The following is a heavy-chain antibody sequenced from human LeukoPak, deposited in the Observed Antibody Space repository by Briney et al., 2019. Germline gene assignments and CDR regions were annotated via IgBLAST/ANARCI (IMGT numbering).Heavy chain of an antibody. CDR3: ASDYGDYCFDY. D-gene: IGHD4-17*01. Sequence: SGTLSLTCGVSGGSISSSSYYWGWIRQPPGKGLEWIGNIYYSGHIYYNPSLKSRVTISVDTSKNQFSLKLSSVTAADTAVYYCASDYGDYCFDYWGQGTLVTVSS. V-gene: IGHV4-39*01. CDR1: GGSISSSSYY. J-gene: IGHJ4*02. CDR2: IYYSGHI.